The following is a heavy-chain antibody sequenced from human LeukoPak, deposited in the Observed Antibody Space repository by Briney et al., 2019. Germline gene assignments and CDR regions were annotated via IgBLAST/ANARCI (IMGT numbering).Heavy chain of an antibody. Sequence: ASVKVSCKASNYTFTSYGISWVRQAPGQGLEWMAWINAYNGDTNYAQKFQGRVTLTTETSTSTAYMELRSLRSDDTAVYYCARDAGGRAAMVSSAFDYWGQGTLVTVSS. D-gene: IGHD5-18*01. CDR2: INAYNGDT. J-gene: IGHJ4*02. CDR1: NYTFTSYG. V-gene: IGHV1-18*01. CDR3: ARDAGGRAAMVSSAFDY.